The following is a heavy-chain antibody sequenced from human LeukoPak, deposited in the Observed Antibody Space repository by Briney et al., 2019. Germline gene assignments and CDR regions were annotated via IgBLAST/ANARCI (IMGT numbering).Heavy chain of an antibody. CDR1: GYSISSGYY. D-gene: IGHD3-22*01. CDR2: IYHSGST. V-gene: IGHV4-38-2*02. CDR3: ARSVGHYDSSGYYYADAFDI. J-gene: IGHJ3*02. Sequence: SETLSLTCTVSGYSISSGYYWGWIRQPPGKGLEWIGSIYHSGSTYYNPSLKSRVTISVDTAKNRFSLKLSSVTAADTAVYYCARSVGHYDSSGYYYADAFDIWGQGTMVTVSS.